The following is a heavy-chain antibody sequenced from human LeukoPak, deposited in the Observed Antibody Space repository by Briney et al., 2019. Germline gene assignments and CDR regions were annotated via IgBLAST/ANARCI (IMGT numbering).Heavy chain of an antibody. V-gene: IGHV3-74*01. Sequence: GGSLRLSCAASGFTFSNQWMHWVRQAPGKGLVWVSRITSDGGTAYADSVKGRFTISRDNAKNTVSLQMDSLRAEDTAVYYCARDHYGPFDYWGQGTLVTVSS. CDR1: GFTFSNQW. CDR2: ITSDGGT. CDR3: ARDHYGPFDY. J-gene: IGHJ4*02. D-gene: IGHD4-17*01.